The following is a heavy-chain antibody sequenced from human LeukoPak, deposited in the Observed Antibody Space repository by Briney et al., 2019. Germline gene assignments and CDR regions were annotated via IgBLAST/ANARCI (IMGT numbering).Heavy chain of an antibody. Sequence: ASVKVSCKTSGYTFRSYAISWVRQAPGQGLERMGWINVYNGYTNYARNFQGRVTMTTDTSTSTAYMEVRSLRSDDTAVYYCARVECSSTTCYDDYSGQGALVIVSS. CDR1: GYTFRSYA. V-gene: IGHV1-18*01. CDR2: INVYNGYT. J-gene: IGHJ4*02. CDR3: ARVECSSTTCYDDY. D-gene: IGHD2-2*01.